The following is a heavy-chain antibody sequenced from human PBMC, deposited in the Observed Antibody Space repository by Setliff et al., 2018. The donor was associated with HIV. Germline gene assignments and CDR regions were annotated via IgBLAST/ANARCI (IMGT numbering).Heavy chain of an antibody. D-gene: IGHD6-19*01. Sequence: ASVKVSCKASGYTFTSYGISWVRQAPGQGLEWMGWISAYNGNTNYAQKLQGSVTMTTETATSTAYMEMRSLRSDDTAVYFCARVPYRSAWFSGGHDAFDIWGQGTMVTVSS. J-gene: IGHJ3*02. CDR2: ISAYNGNT. CDR1: GYTFTSYG. V-gene: IGHV1-18*01. CDR3: ARVPYRSAWFSGGHDAFDI.